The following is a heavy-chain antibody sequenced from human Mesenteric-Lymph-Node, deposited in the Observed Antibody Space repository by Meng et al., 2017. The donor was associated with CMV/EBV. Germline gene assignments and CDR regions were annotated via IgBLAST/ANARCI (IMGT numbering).Heavy chain of an antibody. CDR2: IYYSGGT. CDR1: GGSISSSSYY. J-gene: IGHJ5*02. Sequence: SETLSLTCTVSGGSISSSSYYWGWIRQPPGKGLEWIGHIYYSGGTDYNPSLKSRVTIFVDTSKNQFSLKLSSVTAADTAVYYCASIPGPWGQGTLVTVSS. CDR3: ASIPGP. D-gene: IGHD2-2*02. V-gene: IGHV4-39*07.